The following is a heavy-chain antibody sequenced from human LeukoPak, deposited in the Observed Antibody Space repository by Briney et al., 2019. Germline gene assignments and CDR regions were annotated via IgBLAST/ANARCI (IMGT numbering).Heavy chain of an antibody. V-gene: IGHV1-18*01. Sequence: ASVKVSCKASDYTFTSYGISWVRQAPGQGLEWMGWISAYNGNTNYAQKLQGRVTMTTDTSTSTAYMELRSLRSDDTAVYYCARDPGIAAAGKGYFQHWGQGTLVTVSS. CDR2: ISAYNGNT. D-gene: IGHD6-13*01. CDR3: ARDPGIAAAGKGYFQH. J-gene: IGHJ1*01. CDR1: DYTFTSYG.